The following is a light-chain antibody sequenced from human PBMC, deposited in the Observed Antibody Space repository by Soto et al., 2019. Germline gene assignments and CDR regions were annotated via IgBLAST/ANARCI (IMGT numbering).Light chain of an antibody. Sequence: EIVLTQSPATLSLSPGERATLSCRASQSVSSYLAWYQQKPGQAPRLLIYDVSNRATGIPARISGSGSGTDFTLTISSLEPEDFAVYYCQQRSNWPRFTFGPGTKVDIK. CDR2: DVS. V-gene: IGKV3-11*01. J-gene: IGKJ3*01. CDR3: QQRSNWPRFT. CDR1: QSVSSY.